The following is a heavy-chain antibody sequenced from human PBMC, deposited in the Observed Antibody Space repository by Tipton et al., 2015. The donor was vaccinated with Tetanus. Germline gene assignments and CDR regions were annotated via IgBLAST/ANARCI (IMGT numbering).Heavy chain of an antibody. D-gene: IGHD6-13*01. Sequence: TLSLTCTVSGGSLRSYYWSWFRQPPGKGLEWIGYIYYSGGPYYNPSLKGRVTISVDTSKNQFSLKLSSVTAADTAVYYCAREVAAPGTNWFDPWGQGTLVTVSS. CDR2: IYYSGGP. V-gene: IGHV4-59*01. CDR3: AREVAAPGTNWFDP. J-gene: IGHJ5*02. CDR1: GGSLRSYY.